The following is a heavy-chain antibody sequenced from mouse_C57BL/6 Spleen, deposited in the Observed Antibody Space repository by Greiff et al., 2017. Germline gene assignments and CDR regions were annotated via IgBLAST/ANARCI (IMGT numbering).Heavy chain of an antibody. V-gene: IGHV1-69*01. J-gene: IGHJ2*01. CDR1: GYTFTSYW. CDR3: ARSDTVVATGRNFDY. D-gene: IGHD1-1*01. CDR2: IDPSDSYT. Sequence: QVQLQQPGAELVMPGASVKLSCKASGYTFTSYWMHWVKQRPGQGLEWIGEIDPSDSYTNYNQKFKGKSTLTVDKSSSTAYMQLSSLTSEDSAVYYCARSDTVVATGRNFDYWGQGTTLTVSS.